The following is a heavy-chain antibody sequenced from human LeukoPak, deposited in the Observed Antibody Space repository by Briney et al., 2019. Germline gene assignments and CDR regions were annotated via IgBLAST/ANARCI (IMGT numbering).Heavy chain of an antibody. Sequence: QPGGSLRLSCAASGFTFSSYAMSWVRQAPGKGLEWVSVISGRFSDTYYADSVRGRFTISRDNSKNTLYLQMDSLRAEDTAIYYCAKLIIPLRGRYFDSWGQGTLVTVSS. J-gene: IGHJ4*02. CDR3: AKLIIPLRGRYFDS. D-gene: IGHD3-3*01. V-gene: IGHV3-23*01. CDR2: ISGRFSDT. CDR1: GFTFSSYA.